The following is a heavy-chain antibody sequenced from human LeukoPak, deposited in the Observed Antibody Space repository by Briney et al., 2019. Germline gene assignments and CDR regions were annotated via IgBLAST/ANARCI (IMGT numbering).Heavy chain of an antibody. D-gene: IGHD6-19*01. V-gene: IGHV3-7*01. J-gene: IGHJ4*02. CDR1: GFTFRSYW. CDR2: INQDVSQI. CDR3: ARGAYSSGWAYFDH. Sequence: GGSLRLSCAASGFTFRSYWMSWVRQVPGKGLEWVATINQDVSQIKYVDSVKGRFTISRDNAKNSLYLQMNSLRAEDTAVYYCARGAYSSGWAYFDHWGQGTLVTVSS.